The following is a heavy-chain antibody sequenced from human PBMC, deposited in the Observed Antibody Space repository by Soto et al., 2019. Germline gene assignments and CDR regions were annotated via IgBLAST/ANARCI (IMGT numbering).Heavy chain of an antibody. D-gene: IGHD6-19*01. CDR3: AKPFYSSGSRVDY. Sequence: EVQLLESGGGLVQPGGSLRLSCAASGFTFSSYAMSWVRQPPGKGLEWVSVISGSSDNTYYADSVKGRFTISRDNAKNRLYLQMNSLRAEDTAVYYCAKPFYSSGSRVDYWGQGTLVTVSS. CDR1: GFTFSSYA. V-gene: IGHV3-23*01. J-gene: IGHJ4*02. CDR2: ISGSSDNT.